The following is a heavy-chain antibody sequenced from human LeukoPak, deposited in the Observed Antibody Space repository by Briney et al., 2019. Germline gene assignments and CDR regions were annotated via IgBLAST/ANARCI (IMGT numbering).Heavy chain of an antibody. Sequence: PGGSLRLSCAASGFTFSSYGMHWVRQAPGKGLEWVAVISYDGSNKYYADSVKGRFTISRDNSKNTLYLQMNSLRAEDTAVYYCAALTTVTHWGQGTLVTVSS. J-gene: IGHJ4*02. D-gene: IGHD4-17*01. CDR3: AALTTVTH. V-gene: IGHV3-30*03. CDR1: GFTFSSYG. CDR2: ISYDGSNK.